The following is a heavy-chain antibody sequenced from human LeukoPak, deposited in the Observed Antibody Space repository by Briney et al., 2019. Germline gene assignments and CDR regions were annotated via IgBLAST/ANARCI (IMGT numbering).Heavy chain of an antibody. V-gene: IGHV4-34*01. J-gene: IGHJ5*02. CDR2: INHSGST. CDR1: GGSFSGYY. D-gene: IGHD4-17*01. CDR3: ARGLNMTTVTTLT. Sequence: PSVTLSLTCAVYGGSFSGYYRSWIRQPPGKGLEWIGEINHSGSTNYNPSLKSRVTISVDTSKNQFSLKLSSVTAADTAVYYCARGLNMTTVTTLTWGQGTLVTVSS.